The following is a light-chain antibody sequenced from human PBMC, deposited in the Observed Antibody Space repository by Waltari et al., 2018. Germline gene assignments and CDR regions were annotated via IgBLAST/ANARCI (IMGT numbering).Light chain of an antibody. Sequence: AWRVRQSLGQSSGNNDLDWYLQKPGQSPQLRIYLGSSRAFGVPDRFSGTGSGTDFTLKISRVEAEYVGVYYCMQSLQAVWTFGQGTKVESK. J-gene: IGKJ1*01. V-gene: IGKV2-28*01. CDR3: MQSLQAVWT. CDR1: QSLGQSSGNND. CDR2: LGS.